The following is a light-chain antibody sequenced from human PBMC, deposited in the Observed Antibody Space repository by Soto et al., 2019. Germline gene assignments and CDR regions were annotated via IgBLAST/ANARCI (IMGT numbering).Light chain of an antibody. CDR1: NSNIGGDYG. J-gene: IGLJ1*01. Sequence: QSVLTQPASVSGAPGQRVTISCTGTNSNIGGDYGVSWYQQLPGTAPKLLIYGTSNRPSGVPDRFSGSKSGTSASLAITGLQAEDEADYYCQSYDRSLRACVFGTGTKVT. V-gene: IGLV1-40*01. CDR3: QSYDRSLRACV. CDR2: GTS.